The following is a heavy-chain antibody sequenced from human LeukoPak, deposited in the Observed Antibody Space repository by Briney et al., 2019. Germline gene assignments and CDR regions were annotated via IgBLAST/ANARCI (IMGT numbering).Heavy chain of an antibody. J-gene: IGHJ4*02. V-gene: IGHV1-69*04. CDR3: ARDRSSRIAADRPIDY. CDR2: IIPILGIA. Sequence: GASVKVSCKASGGTFSSYAISWVRQAPGQGLEWMGRIIPILGIANYAQKFQGRVTITADKSTSTAYMELSSLRAEDTAVYYCARDRSSRIAADRPIDYWGQGTLVTVSS. D-gene: IGHD6-13*01. CDR1: GGTFSSYA.